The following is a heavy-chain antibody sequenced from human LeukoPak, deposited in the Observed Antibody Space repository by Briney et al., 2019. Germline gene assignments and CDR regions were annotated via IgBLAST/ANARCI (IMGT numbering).Heavy chain of an antibody. CDR1: GFTFSDYY. J-gene: IGHJ4*02. CDR2: ISSSGSTI. V-gene: IGHV3-11*04. CDR3: ARDKEAAVDFWSGYYPL. Sequence: GGSLRLSCAASGFTFSDYYMSWIRQAPGKGLEWVSYISSSGSTIYYADSVKGRFTISRDNAQNSLYLQMNSLRAEDTAVYYCARDKEAAVDFWSGYYPLWGQGTLVTVSS. D-gene: IGHD3-3*01.